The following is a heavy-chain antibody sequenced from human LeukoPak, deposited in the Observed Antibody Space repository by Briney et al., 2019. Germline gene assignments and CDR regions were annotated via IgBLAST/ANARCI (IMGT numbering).Heavy chain of an antibody. CDR1: GYTFTGYY. J-gene: IGHJ4*02. V-gene: IGHV1-2*06. D-gene: IGHD6-13*01. CDR2: INPNSGGT. Sequence: GASVKVSCKAAGYTFTGYYMHWVRQATGQGLEWMGRINPNSGGTNYAQKFQGRVTMTTDTSISTAYMELSRLRSDDTAVYYCARASIAAAGSDRYYWGQGTLVTVSS. CDR3: ARASIAAAGSDRYY.